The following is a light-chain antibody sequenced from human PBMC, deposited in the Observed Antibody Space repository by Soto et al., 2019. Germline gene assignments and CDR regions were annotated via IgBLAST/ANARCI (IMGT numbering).Light chain of an antibody. J-gene: IGLJ2*01. CDR3: CSYAGSNVV. Sequence: QSALTQPRSVSGSPGQSVTISCTGTSSDVGGYNYVSWYQQHPGKAPKLMIYDVSKRPSGVPDRFSGSKSGNTASLTISGLQAEDVADYYCCSYAGSNVVFGGGTKLTVL. V-gene: IGLV2-11*01. CDR2: DVS. CDR1: SSDVGGYNY.